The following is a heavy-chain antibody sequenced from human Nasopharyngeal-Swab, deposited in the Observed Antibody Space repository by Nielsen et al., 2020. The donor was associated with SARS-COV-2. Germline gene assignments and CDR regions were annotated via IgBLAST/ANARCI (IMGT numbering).Heavy chain of an antibody. D-gene: IGHD1-1*01. CDR3: TTDLGTPYYYYYMDV. V-gene: IGHV3-15*01. Sequence: GGSLRLSCAASGFTFSSYSMSWVRQAPGKGLEWVGRIKSKTDGGTTDYAAPVKGRFTISRDDSKNTLYLQMNSLKTEDTAVYYCTTDLGTPYYYYYMDVWGKGTTVTVSS. CDR2: IKSKTDGGTT. J-gene: IGHJ6*03. CDR1: GFTFSSYS.